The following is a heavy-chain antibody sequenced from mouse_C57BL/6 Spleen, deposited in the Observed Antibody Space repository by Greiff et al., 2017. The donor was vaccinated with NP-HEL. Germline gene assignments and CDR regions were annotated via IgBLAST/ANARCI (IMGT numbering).Heavy chain of an antibody. J-gene: IGHJ1*03. D-gene: IGHD2-3*01. CDR3: ARSMDGYFDV. V-gene: IGHV1-80*01. CDR2: IYPGDGDT. CDR1: GYAFSSYW. Sequence: VQLKESGAELVKPGASVKISCKASGYAFSSYWMNWVKQRPGKGLEWIGQIYPGDGDTNYNGKFKGKATLTADKSSSTAYMQLSSLTSEDSAVYFCARSMDGYFDVWGTGTTVTVSS.